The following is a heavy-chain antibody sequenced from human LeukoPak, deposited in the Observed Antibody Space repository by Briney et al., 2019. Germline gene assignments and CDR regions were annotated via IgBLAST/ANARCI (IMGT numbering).Heavy chain of an antibody. V-gene: IGHV3-23*01. D-gene: IGHD3-16*01. CDR2: ISGTGGRT. CDR3: AKGLHGGVGYGVDV. Sequence: GSLRLSCTASGFTFSNYAMTWVRQAPGKGLEWVSSISGTGGRTYSADSVKGRFTISRDNSKNTLYLQMKNLRVEHTAVYYCAKGLHGGVGYGVDVWGQGTTVSVSS. CDR1: GFTFSNYA. J-gene: IGHJ6*02.